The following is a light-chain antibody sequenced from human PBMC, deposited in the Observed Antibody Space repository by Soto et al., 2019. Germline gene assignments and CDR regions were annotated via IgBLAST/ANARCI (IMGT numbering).Light chain of an antibody. CDR2: LAS. Sequence: DIQLTQSPSFLSASVGDRVTITCRASQAINSFLNWYQQRPGKAPQLLIFLASTLQSGVPSRFSGSRSGTEFTLTISSLQPEDFATYYCQQVKSYPLTFGQGTKVETK. CDR3: QQVKSYPLT. J-gene: IGKJ1*01. CDR1: QAINSF. V-gene: IGKV1-9*01.